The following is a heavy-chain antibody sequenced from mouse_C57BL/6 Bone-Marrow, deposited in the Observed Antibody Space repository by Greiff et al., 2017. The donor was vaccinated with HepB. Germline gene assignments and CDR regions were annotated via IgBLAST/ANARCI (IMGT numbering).Heavy chain of an antibody. CDR1: GFTFSDYG. CDR2: ISSGSSTI. J-gene: IGHJ4*01. CDR3: AKLYAMDY. V-gene: IGHV5-17*01. Sequence: DVQLQESGGGLVKPGGSLKLSCAASGFTFSDYGMHWVRQAPEKGLEWVAYISSGSSTIYYADTVKGRFTISRDNAKNTLFLQMTSLRSEDTAMYYCAKLYAMDYWGQGTSVTVSS.